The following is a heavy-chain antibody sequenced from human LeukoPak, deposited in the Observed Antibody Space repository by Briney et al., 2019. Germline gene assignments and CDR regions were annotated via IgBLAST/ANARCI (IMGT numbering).Heavy chain of an antibody. J-gene: IGHJ3*02. D-gene: IGHD3-22*01. CDR1: GGSISSSIYY. V-gene: IGHV4-61*01. CDR2: IYYSGST. Sequence: SETLSLTCNVSGGSISSSIYYWSWIRQPPGKGLEWIGYIYYSGSTNYNPSLKSRVTISVDTSKNQFSLKLSSVTAADTAVYYCARAYYYDSSGYSVGDAFDIWGQGTMVTVSS. CDR3: ARAYYYDSSGYSVGDAFDI.